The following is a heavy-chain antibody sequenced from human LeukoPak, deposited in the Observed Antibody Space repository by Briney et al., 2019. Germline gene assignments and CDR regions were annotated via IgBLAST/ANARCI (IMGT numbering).Heavy chain of an antibody. CDR3: ARAGKRVGATSPGY. D-gene: IGHD1-26*01. J-gene: IGHJ4*02. CDR1: GYTFTSYG. V-gene: IGHV1-18*01. Sequence: ASVKVSCKASGYTFTSYGISWVRQAPGQGLEWMGWISAYNGNTNYAQKLQGRVTMTTDTSTSTAYMELRSLRSDDTAVYYCARAGKRVGATSPGYWGQGTLVTVSS. CDR2: ISAYNGNT.